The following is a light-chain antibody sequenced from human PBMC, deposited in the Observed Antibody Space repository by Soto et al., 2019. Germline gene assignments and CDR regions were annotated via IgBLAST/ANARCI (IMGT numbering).Light chain of an antibody. CDR3: QQYCSSPRWP. Sequence: IGLTPTPGTLSLYPRERATLSCSSSQSVGSRFLAWYQQKPGQAPRLLISGTFSRATGIPDRFSGSGSGTDFTLTISRLEPEDFAVCYCQQYCSSPRWPFAQVTKVDVK. J-gene: IGKJ1*01. CDR2: GTF. V-gene: IGKV3-20*01. CDR1: QSVGSRF.